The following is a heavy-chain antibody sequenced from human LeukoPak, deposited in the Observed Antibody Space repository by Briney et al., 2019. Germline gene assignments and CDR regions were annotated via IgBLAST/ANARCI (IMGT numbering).Heavy chain of an antibody. CDR1: GGTFSSYA. V-gene: IGHV1-69*01. CDR2: IIPIFGTA. Sequence: ASVKVPCKASGGTFSSYAISWVRQAPGQGLEWMGGIIPIFGTANYAQKFQGRVTITADESTSTAYMELSSLRSEDTAVYYCARAGRGYSGYVPFDYWGQGTLVTVSS. J-gene: IGHJ4*02. CDR3: ARAGRGYSGYVPFDY. D-gene: IGHD5-12*01.